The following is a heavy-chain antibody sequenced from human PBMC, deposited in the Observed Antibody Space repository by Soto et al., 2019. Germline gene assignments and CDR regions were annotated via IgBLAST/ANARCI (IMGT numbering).Heavy chain of an antibody. CDR1: GYAFTTYG. CDR2: VSAHNGNT. J-gene: IGHJ4*02. V-gene: IGHV1-18*01. CDR3: ARGRYGEY. Sequence: QVHLVQSGAEVKKPGASVKVSCQASGYAFTTYGITWVRQAPGQGLEGMGWVSAHNGNTNYAQKLQGRVTVTRDTSTSTAYMELRSLRSDDTAVYYCARGRYGEYWGQGALVTVSS. D-gene: IGHD3-10*01.